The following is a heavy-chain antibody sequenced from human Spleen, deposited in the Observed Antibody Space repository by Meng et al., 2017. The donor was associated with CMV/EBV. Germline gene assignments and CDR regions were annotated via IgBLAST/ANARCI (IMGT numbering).Heavy chain of an antibody. CDR1: GYTFTSYH. D-gene: IGHD1-26*01. J-gene: IGHJ4*02. CDR2: MNPNSGGT. V-gene: IGHV1-2*02. Sequence: ASVKVSCKASGYTFTSYHINWVRQATGQGLEWMGWMNPNSGGTNYAQKFQGRVTMTRDTSISTAYMELSRLRSDDTAVYYCARVGWELLVGDYWGQGTLVTVSS. CDR3: ARVGWELLVGDY.